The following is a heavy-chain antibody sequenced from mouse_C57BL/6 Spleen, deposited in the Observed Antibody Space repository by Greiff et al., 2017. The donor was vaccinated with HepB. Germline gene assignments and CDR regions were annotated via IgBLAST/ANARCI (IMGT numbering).Heavy chain of an antibody. CDR2: IYPSDSET. D-gene: IGHD4-1*01. V-gene: IGHV1-61*01. J-gene: IGHJ3*01. CDR1: GYTFTSYW. Sequence: QVQLKQPGAELVRPGSSVKLSCKASGYTFTSYWMDWVKQRPGQGLEWIGNIYPSDSETHYNQKFKDKATLTVDKSSSTAYMQLSSLTSEDSAVYYCARRLGRSAWFAYWGQGTLVTVSA. CDR3: ARRLGRSAWFAY.